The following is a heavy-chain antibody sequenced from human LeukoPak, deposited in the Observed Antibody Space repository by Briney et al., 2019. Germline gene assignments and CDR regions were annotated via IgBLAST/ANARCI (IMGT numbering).Heavy chain of an antibody. J-gene: IGHJ4*02. CDR1: GFTFDDYA. V-gene: IGHV3-9*01. CDR2: ISWNSGSI. CDR3: AKDTLEEPAAMMEY. D-gene: IGHD2-2*01. Sequence: GGSLRLSCAASGFTFDDYAMHWVRQAPGKGLEWVSGISWNSGSIGYADSVKGRFTISRDNAKNSLYLQMNSLRAEDTALYYCAKDTLEEPAAMMEYWGQGTLVTVSS.